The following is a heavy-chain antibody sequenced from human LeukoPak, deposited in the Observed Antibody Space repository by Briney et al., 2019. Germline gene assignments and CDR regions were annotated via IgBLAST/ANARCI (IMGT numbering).Heavy chain of an antibody. Sequence: GGSLRLSCAASGFTFSSYAMSWVRQAPGKELEPVSAISGSGGSTYYADSVKGRFTISRDNSKNTLYLQMNSLRAEDTAVYYCAKRGWERGWGSYFDYWGQGTLVTVSS. CDR2: ISGSGGST. D-gene: IGHD3-16*01. CDR1: GFTFSSYA. V-gene: IGHV3-23*01. CDR3: AKRGWERGWGSYFDY. J-gene: IGHJ4*02.